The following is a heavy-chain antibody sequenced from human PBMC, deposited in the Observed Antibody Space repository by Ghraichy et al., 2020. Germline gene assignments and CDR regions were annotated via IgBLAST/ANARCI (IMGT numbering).Heavy chain of an antibody. V-gene: IGHV4-39*01. D-gene: IGHD4-11*01. CDR3: ARHVTTRLEYYYYYYMDV. CDR1: GGSISSRSYY. CDR2: IYYSGRT. J-gene: IGHJ6*03. Sequence: SETLSLTCTVSGGSISSRSYYWGWIRQPPGKGLEWIGSIYYSGRTYYNPSLKSRVTISVDTSKNQFSLKLSSVTAADTAVYYCARHVTTRLEYYYYYYMDVWDKGTTVTVSS.